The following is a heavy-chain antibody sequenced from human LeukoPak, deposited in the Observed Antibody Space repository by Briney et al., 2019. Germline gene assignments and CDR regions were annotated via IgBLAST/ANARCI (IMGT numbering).Heavy chain of an antibody. V-gene: IGHV4-59*01. Sequence: SGPTLVKPSETLPLTCTVSGGSISSYYWSWIRQPPGKGLEWIGYIYYSGSANYNPSLKSRVTISVDTSKNHFSLKLSSVTAADTAVYYCARGHFGVVIIPDYFDYWGQGTLVTVSS. CDR3: ARGHFGVVIIPDYFDY. CDR2: IYYSGSA. J-gene: IGHJ4*02. D-gene: IGHD3-3*01. CDR1: GGSISSYY.